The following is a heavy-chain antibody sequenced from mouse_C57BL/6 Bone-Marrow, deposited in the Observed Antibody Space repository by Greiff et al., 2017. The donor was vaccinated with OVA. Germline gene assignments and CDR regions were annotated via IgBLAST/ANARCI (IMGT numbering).Heavy chain of an antibody. V-gene: IGHV1-55*01. D-gene: IGHD2-5*01. CDR3: ARNYYSNTWFAY. CDR2: IYPGSGST. CDR1: GYTFTSYW. J-gene: IGHJ3*01. Sequence: QVQLQQPGAELVKPGASVKMSCKASGYTFTSYWITWVKQRPGQGLEWIGDIYPGSGSTNYNEKFKSKATLTVDTSSSTAYMQLSSLTSEDSAVYYCARNYYSNTWFAYWGQGTLVTVSA.